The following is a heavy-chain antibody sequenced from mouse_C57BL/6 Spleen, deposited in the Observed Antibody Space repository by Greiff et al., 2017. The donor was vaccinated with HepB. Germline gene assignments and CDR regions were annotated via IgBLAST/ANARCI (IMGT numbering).Heavy chain of an antibody. CDR3: ARSWDYDVCFDY. Sequence: EVQLQQSGPELVKPGASVKISCKASGYTFTDYYMNWVKQSHGKSLEWIGDINTNNGGTSYNQKFKGKATLTVDKSSSTAYMELRSLTSEDSAVYYCARSWDYDVCFDYWGQGTTLTVSS. J-gene: IGHJ2*01. CDR1: GYTFTDYY. CDR2: INTNNGGT. D-gene: IGHD2-4*01. V-gene: IGHV1-26*01.